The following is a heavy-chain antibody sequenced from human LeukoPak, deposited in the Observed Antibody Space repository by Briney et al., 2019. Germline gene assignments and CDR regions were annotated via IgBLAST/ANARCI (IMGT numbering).Heavy chain of an antibody. D-gene: IGHD3-10*01. CDR1: GFTFSSYW. V-gene: IGHV4-34*01. CDR3: ARSVLLWFGELLYNWFDP. CDR2: INHSGST. Sequence: GSLRLSCAASGFTFSSYWMSWVRQPPGKGLEWIGEINHSGSTNYNPSLKSRVTISVDTSKNQFSLRLSSVTAVDTAVYYCARSVLLWFGELLYNWFDPWGQGTLVTVSS. J-gene: IGHJ5*02.